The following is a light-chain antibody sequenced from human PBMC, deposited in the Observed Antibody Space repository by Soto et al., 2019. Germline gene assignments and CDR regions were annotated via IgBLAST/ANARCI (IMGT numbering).Light chain of an antibody. CDR2: GNS. J-gene: IGLJ2*01. Sequence: QLVLTQPPSVSGALGQRVTISCTGSSSNIGAGYDVHWYQQLPGTAPKLLIYGNSNRPSGVPDRFSGSKSGTSASLAITGLQAEDEADYYCQSYDSSLSGVVFGGGTKVTVL. V-gene: IGLV1-40*01. CDR3: QSYDSSLSGVV. CDR1: SSNIGAGYD.